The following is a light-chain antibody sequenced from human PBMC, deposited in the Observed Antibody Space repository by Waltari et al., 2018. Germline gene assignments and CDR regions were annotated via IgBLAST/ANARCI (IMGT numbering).Light chain of an antibody. Sequence: LVLWQSPDTLSLSQGERATLSCRASQGVSSTSLVWFQQKPGQALRLLIFGASTRATGIPDRFSGSGSGTDFTLTINRLEPEDVAVYYCQYHGSPPYTFGQGTKLQIK. CDR3: QYHGSPPYT. CDR1: QGVSSTS. CDR2: GAS. V-gene: IGKV3-20*01. J-gene: IGKJ2*01.